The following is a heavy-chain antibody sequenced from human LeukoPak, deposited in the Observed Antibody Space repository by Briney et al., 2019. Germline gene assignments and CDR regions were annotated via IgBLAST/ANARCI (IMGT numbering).Heavy chain of an antibody. Sequence: GGSLRLSCAASGFTFSRYVMSWVRQAPGKGLEWVSGISDSGGSTHYADSVKGRFTISRDNSKSTLYLQMNSLRAEDTAIYYCAKDWAGKAFDIWGQGTMVTVSS. J-gene: IGHJ3*02. CDR1: GFTFSRYV. CDR3: AKDWAGKAFDI. V-gene: IGHV3-23*01. D-gene: IGHD3-10*01. CDR2: ISDSGGST.